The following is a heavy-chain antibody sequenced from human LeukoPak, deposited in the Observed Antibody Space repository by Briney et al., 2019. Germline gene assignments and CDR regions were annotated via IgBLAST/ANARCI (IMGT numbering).Heavy chain of an antibody. Sequence: SETLSLTCTVSGCSISSYCCSWIRQPPGKGLEWLGYICYSGSTNYNPSLKSRVTISVDPSKNQFSLRLSSVTAADTAVYYCAAGKRQLGPEDYWGEGTLVTVSS. CDR1: GCSISSYC. D-gene: IGHD6-13*01. J-gene: IGHJ4*02. CDR2: ICYSGST. V-gene: IGHV4-59*01. CDR3: AAGKRQLGPEDY.